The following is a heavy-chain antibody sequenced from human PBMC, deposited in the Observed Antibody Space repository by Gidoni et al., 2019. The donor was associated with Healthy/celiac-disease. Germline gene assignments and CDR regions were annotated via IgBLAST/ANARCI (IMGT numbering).Heavy chain of an antibody. J-gene: IGHJ1*01. CDR2: INNSGST. CDR3: ARLNRKTIPACEYFQH. Sequence: QVQLQQWGAGLLKPSETLSLTCAVYGGSFRGYYWSWLRQPPGSGLEWIGEINNSGSTNYNPSLKSRVTISVDTSKNQFSLKLSSVTAADTAVYYCARLNRKTIPACEYFQHWGQGTLVTVSS. CDR1: GGSFRGYY. V-gene: IGHV4-34*01. D-gene: IGHD2-21*01.